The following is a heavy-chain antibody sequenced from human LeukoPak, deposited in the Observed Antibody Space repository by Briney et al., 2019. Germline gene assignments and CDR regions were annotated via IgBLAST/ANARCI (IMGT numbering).Heavy chain of an antibody. D-gene: IGHD6-19*01. J-gene: IGHJ5*02. Sequence: PGGSLRLPCAASGFTFSSYWMSWVRQAPGKGLEWVANIKQDGSEKYYVDSVKGRFTISRDNAKNSLYLQMNSLRAEDTAVYYCARSYSSGWYVWFDPWGQGTLVTVSS. CDR2: IKQDGSEK. CDR1: GFTFSSYW. CDR3: ARSYSSGWYVWFDP. V-gene: IGHV3-7*01.